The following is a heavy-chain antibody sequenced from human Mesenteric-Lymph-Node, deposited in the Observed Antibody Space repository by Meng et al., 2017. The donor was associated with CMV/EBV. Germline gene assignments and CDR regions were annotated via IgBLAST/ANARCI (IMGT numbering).Heavy chain of an antibody. J-gene: IGHJ6*02. CDR3: ARDLYHTNYPYYFHWYGMDV. CDR1: GFSFSSYG. Sequence: GESLKISCSAPGFSFSSYGMYWVRQAPGKGLEWVAVISYDGNNKKYADSVRGRFIISRDNSKNTLYLEMNSLRPEDTAVYYCARDLYHTNYPYYFHWYGMDVWGQGTTVTVSS. D-gene: IGHD4-11*01. V-gene: IGHV3-30*03. CDR2: ISYDGNNK.